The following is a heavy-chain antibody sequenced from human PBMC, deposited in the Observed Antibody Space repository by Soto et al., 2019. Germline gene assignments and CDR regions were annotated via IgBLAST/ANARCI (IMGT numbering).Heavy chain of an antibody. CDR1: GGSISSSSYY. V-gene: IGHV4-39*01. D-gene: IGHD3-9*01. Sequence: PSGTLALTCTVYGGSISSSSYYWGWILQPPGKGLEWIGSIYYSGSTYYNPSLKSRVTISVDTSKNQFSLKLSSVTAADTAVYYCAGGGVLRYFDWLFHSNGMEVWGQGTTVTVSS. CDR2: IYYSGST. J-gene: IGHJ6*02. CDR3: AGGGVLRYFDWLFHSNGMEV.